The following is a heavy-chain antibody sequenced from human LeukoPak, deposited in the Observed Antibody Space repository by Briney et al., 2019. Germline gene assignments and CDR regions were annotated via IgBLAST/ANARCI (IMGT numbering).Heavy chain of an antibody. CDR3: ARDAGAYCSSTSCYVVYYFDY. Sequence: GGSLRLSCAASGFTFSSYSMNWVRQAPGKGLEWVSYISSSSSTIYHADSVKGRFTISRDNAKNSLYLQMNSLRAEDTAVYYCARDAGAYCSSTSCYVVYYFDYWGQGTLVTVSS. V-gene: IGHV3-48*04. J-gene: IGHJ4*02. D-gene: IGHD2-2*01. CDR2: ISSSSSTI. CDR1: GFTFSSYS.